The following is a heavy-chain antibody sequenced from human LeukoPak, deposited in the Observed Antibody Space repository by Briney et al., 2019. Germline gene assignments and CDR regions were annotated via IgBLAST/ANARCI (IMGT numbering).Heavy chain of an antibody. CDR2: INSDGSST. CDR1: GFTFSSYW. J-gene: IGHJ4*02. CDR3: ARENVEMATIRDY. Sequence: GGSLRLSCAASGFTFSSYWMHWVRQAPGKGLVWVSRINSDGSSTSYADSVKGRFTISRDNAKNTLYLQMNSLRAEDTAVYYCARENVEMATIRDYWGQGTLVTVSS. V-gene: IGHV3-74*01. D-gene: IGHD5-24*01.